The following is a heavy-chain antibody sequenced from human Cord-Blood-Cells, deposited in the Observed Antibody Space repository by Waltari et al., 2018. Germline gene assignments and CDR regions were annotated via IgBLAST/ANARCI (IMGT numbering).Heavy chain of an antibody. CDR1: GGSISSHS. J-gene: IGHJ5*02. CDR3: ARGGYDFWSGPENWFDP. Sequence: QVQLQESGPGLVKPSETLSLTCTVSGGSISSHSWSWLRQPQGKGLEWIGYIYYSGSTNYNPSLKSRVTISVDTSKNQFSLKLSSVTAADTAVYYCARGGYDFWSGPENWFDPWGQGTLVTVSS. CDR2: IYYSGST. D-gene: IGHD3-3*01. V-gene: IGHV4-59*11.